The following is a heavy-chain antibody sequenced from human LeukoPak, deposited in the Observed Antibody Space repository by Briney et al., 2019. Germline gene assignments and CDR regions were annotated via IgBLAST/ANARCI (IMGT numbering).Heavy chain of an antibody. Sequence: GGSLRLSCAASGFTFSSYSMNWVRQAPGKGLEWVSSISSSSSYIYYADSVKGRFTISRDNAKNSLYLQMNSLRAEDTAVYYCARDPETGYDRGNDASDIWGQGTMVTVSS. CDR2: ISSSSSYI. J-gene: IGHJ3*02. D-gene: IGHD1-14*01. V-gene: IGHV3-21*01. CDR1: GFTFSSYS. CDR3: ARDPETGYDRGNDASDI.